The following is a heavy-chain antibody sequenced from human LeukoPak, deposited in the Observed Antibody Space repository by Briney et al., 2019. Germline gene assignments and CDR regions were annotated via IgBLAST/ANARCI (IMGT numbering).Heavy chain of an antibody. D-gene: IGHD7-27*01. V-gene: IGHV3-7*03. J-gene: IGHJ4*02. CDR2: IRQDGDKR. Sequence: GGSLRLSCAASGFTFSDYWMTWVRQAPGKGLEWVANIRQDGDKRSYGGSVMGRFAISRDNAENTLSLQMNSLRAEDTAVYYCARVWGPRGDFDYWGQGTLVTVSS. CDR3: ARVWGPRGDFDY. CDR1: GFTFSDYW.